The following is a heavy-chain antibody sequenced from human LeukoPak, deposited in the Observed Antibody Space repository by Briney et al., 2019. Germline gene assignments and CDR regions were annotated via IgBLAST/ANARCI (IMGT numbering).Heavy chain of an antibody. CDR2: TNPESTTT. V-gene: IGHV3-74*01. CDR3: VKDHTGEQDK. CDR1: GFTFSSFW. J-gene: IGHJ4*02. D-gene: IGHD1-1*01. Sequence: GGSLRLSCAASGFTFSSFWIHWVRQVPGKGLVWVSRTNPESTTTTYADSVKGRFTISRDNARNTLYLQMNGLRVEDTAMYYCVKDHTGEQDKWGQGTLVTVSS.